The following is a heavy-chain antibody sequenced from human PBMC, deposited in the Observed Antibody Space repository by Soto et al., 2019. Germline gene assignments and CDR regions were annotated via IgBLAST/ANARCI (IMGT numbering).Heavy chain of an antibody. J-gene: IGHJ6*02. CDR1: GITFSSYA. Sequence: PVGSLRLSCEASGITFSSYAMRWVRQAPGKGLEWVSAISGSGGSTYYADSVKGRFTISRDNSKNTLYLQMNSLRAEDTAVYYCAKAPGGYYGMDVWGQGTTVTVSS. V-gene: IGHV3-23*01. D-gene: IGHD3-10*01. CDR3: AKAPGGYYGMDV. CDR2: ISGSGGST.